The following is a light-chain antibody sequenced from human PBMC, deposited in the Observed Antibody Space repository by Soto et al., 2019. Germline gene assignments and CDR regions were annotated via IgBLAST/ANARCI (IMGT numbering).Light chain of an antibody. V-gene: IGKV3-20*01. CDR1: QSFNSIY. CDR2: GAS. CDR3: QQHGSSPPWT. Sequence: EIVLTQSPGTLSLSPGERATLSCRASQSFNSIYLAWYQQKPGQAPRLLIYGASNRATGIPDRFSGSGSGTDFTLTISRLEPEDFAVYYCQQHGSSPPWTFGQGTKVDIK. J-gene: IGKJ1*01.